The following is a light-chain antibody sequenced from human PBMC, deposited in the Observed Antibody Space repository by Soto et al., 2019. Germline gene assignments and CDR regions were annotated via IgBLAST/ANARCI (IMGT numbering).Light chain of an antibody. Sequence: QSVLTQPPSVSGAPGQRVTISCTGSSSNIGADDDVHWYQQLPGTAPKLLIYGNSIRPSGVPDRFSGSKSGTSASLAITGLQAEDEADYSCQSYDSSLSGSVFGGGTKLTV. CDR3: QSYDSSLSGSV. CDR1: SSNIGADDD. V-gene: IGLV1-40*01. CDR2: GNS. J-gene: IGLJ3*02.